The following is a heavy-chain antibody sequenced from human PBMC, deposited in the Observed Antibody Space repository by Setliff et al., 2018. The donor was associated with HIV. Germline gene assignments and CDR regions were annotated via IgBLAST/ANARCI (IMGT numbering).Heavy chain of an antibody. J-gene: IGHJ4*02. Sequence: PSETLSLTCTVSGYSISSGYYWSWIRQPPGKGLEWIGYMCHGGNNNYYNPSLKSRVTISVDTSKNQFSLKLRSVTAADTAVYYCARDLRGTQSSDYWGQGTLVTVSS. CDR1: GYSISSGYY. D-gene: IGHD1-1*01. CDR3: ARDLRGTQSSDY. V-gene: IGHV4-38-2*02. CDR2: MCHGGNNN.